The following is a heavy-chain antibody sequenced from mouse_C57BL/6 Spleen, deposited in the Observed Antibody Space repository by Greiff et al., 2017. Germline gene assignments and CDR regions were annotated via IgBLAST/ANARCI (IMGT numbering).Heavy chain of an antibody. CDR3: TRSGDYDTFAY. Sequence: QVHVKQSGAELVRPGASVTLSCKASGYTFTDYEMHWVKQTPVHGLEWIGAIDPETGGTAYNQKFKGKAILTADKSSSTAYMELRSLTSEDSAVYYCTRSGDYDTFAYWGQGTLVTVSA. D-gene: IGHD2-4*01. CDR1: GYTFTDYE. CDR2: IDPETGGT. J-gene: IGHJ3*01. V-gene: IGHV1-15*01.